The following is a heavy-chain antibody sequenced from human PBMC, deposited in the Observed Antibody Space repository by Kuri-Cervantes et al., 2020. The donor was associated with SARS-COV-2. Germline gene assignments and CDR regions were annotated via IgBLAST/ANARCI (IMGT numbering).Heavy chain of an antibody. CDR1: GFTFNNYA. CDR3: ARERYYSGHYGMDV. D-gene: IGHD3-10*01. J-gene: IGHJ6*02. V-gene: IGHV3-23*01. Sequence: GESLKISCTASGFTFNNYAMRWVRQAPGKGLEWVSGISGDGDRADYADSVKGRFTISRDNSKNMLYLQMNSLRAEDTAVYYCARERYYSGHYGMDVWGQGTTVTVSS. CDR2: ISGDGDRA.